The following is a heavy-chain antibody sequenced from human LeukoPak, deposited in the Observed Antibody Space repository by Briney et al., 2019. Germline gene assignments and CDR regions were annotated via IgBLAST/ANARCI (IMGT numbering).Heavy chain of an antibody. CDR3: ARDGYYYDTSGYYYFDY. V-gene: IGHV4-59*01. CDR1: GGAISSYY. D-gene: IGHD3-22*01. CDR2: IYYSGST. Sequence: KPSQTLSLTCTVSGGAISSYYWSWIRQPPGKGLEWIGYIYYSGSTNYNPSLKSRVTISVDTSKNQFSLKLSSVTAADTAVYYCARDGYYYDTSGYYYFDYWGQGTLVTVSS. J-gene: IGHJ4*02.